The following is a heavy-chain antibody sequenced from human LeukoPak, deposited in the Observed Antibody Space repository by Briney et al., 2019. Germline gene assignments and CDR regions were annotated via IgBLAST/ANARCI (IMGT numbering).Heavy chain of an antibody. CDR2: IKQDGSEK. CDR3: ARGGPSYCSSTSCYTWAEYYYYGMDV. J-gene: IGHJ6*02. D-gene: IGHD2-2*02. Sequence: GGSLRLSCAASGFTFSSYWMSWVRQAPGKGLEWVANIKQDGSEKCYVDSVKGRFTISRDNAKNSLYLQMNSLRAEDTAVYYCARGGPSYCSSTSCYTWAEYYYYGMDVWGQGTTVTVSS. V-gene: IGHV3-7*01. CDR1: GFTFSSYW.